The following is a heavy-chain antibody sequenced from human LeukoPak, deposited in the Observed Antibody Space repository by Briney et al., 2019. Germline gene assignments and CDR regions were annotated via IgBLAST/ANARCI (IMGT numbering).Heavy chain of an antibody. V-gene: IGHV1-2*02. Sequence: ASVKVSCKASGYTFTGYYMHWVRQAPGQGLEWMRWINPNNGDTNYTQKFQGRVTMTRDTSINTAYMELSRLRSDDTAIYYCARFYYDTSGPTNGDCWGQGTLVTVSS. D-gene: IGHD3-22*01. J-gene: IGHJ4*02. CDR2: INPNNGDT. CDR3: ARFYYDTSGPTNGDC. CDR1: GYTFTGYY.